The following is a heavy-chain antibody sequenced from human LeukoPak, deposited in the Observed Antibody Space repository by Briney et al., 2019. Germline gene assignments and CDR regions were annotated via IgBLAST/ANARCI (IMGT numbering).Heavy chain of an antibody. Sequence: GRFLRLSCAASGFTFGSYAMHWVRQAPGKGLEWVAVISYDGSNKYYADSVKGRFTISRDNSKNTLYLQMNSLRAEDTAVYSCASLKWESLTLGYWGQGTLVTVSS. J-gene: IGHJ4*02. V-gene: IGHV3-30*14. CDR3: ASLKWESLTLGY. CDR2: ISYDGSNK. CDR1: GFTFGSYA. D-gene: IGHD1-26*01.